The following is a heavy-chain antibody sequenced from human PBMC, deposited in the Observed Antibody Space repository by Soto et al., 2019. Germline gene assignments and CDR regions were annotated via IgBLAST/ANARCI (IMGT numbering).Heavy chain of an antibody. J-gene: IGHJ5*02. CDR1: GGSISGYY. Sequence: SETLSLTCTVSGGSISGYYWSWIRQPPGKGLEWIGYIYYSGSANYNPSLRSRVTISLDTSKNQFSLKLSSVTAADTAVYYCAREVGRSQYNWFDPWGQGTLVTVSS. CDR3: AREVGRSQYNWFDP. CDR2: IYYSGSA. V-gene: IGHV4-59*12. D-gene: IGHD6-19*01.